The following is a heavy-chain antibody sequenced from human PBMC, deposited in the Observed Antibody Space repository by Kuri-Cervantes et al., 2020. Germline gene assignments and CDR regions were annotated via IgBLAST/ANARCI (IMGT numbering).Heavy chain of an antibody. Sequence: SETLSLTCAVSGGSISSGGYSWSWIRQPPGKGLEWIGYIYHSGSTYYNPSLKSRVTISVDTSKNQFSLKLSSVTAADTAVYYCARDLSGQGYFDYWGREPWSPSPQ. CDR3: ARDLSGQGYFDY. CDR1: GGSISSGGYS. D-gene: IGHD2-15*01. V-gene: IGHV4-30-2*01. J-gene: IGHJ4*02. CDR2: IYHSGST.